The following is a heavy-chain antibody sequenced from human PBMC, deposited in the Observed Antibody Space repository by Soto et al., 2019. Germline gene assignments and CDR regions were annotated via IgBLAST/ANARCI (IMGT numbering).Heavy chain of an antibody. D-gene: IGHD3-16*02. V-gene: IGHV3-23*01. CDR1: GFTLSMSA. CDR2: ISDSGDRT. J-gene: IGHJ3*01. Sequence: GGSLRLSCASSGFTLSMSAVNWVRQAPGKGLEWVSYISDSGDRTYYADSVKGRFTISRDRSKNTVSLQMDSLRAEDTAVYYCAKDRGIIVKAGDAFDVWGKGTKVTVSS. CDR3: AKDRGIIVKAGDAFDV.